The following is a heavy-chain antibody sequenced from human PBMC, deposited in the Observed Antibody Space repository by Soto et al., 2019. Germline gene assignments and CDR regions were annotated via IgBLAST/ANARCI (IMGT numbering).Heavy chain of an antibody. CDR1: GFTFSSYS. D-gene: IGHD6-13*01. Sequence: GGSLRLSCAASGFTFSSYSMNWVRQAPGKGLEWVSFISSSSTYIYYTDSVKGRFTMSRDNAKNSMYLQMNSLRAEDTAVYYCARDRSSSWKTEYFQHWGQGTLVTVSS. J-gene: IGHJ1*01. V-gene: IGHV3-21*01. CDR3: ARDRSSSWKTEYFQH. CDR2: ISSSSTYI.